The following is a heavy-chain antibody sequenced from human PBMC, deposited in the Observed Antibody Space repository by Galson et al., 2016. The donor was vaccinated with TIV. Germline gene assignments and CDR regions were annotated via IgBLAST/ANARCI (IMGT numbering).Heavy chain of an antibody. Sequence: SETLSLTCTVSGGSIDDNKYYWGWVRQPPGKGLEWIGNIYYAGDTYSSPSLKSRVTLSIDTSKNQFSLKLTSVTAADTAMYYCAREEAEAPLGEPFHIWGQGTMVTVSS. D-gene: IGHD6-13*01. CDR2: IYYAGDT. J-gene: IGHJ3*02. CDR3: AREEAEAPLGEPFHI. V-gene: IGHV4-39*07. CDR1: GGSIDDNKYY.